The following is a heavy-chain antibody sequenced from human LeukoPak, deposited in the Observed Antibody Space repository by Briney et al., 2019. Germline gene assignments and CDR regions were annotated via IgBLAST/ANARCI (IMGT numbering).Heavy chain of an antibody. J-gene: IGHJ4*02. V-gene: IGHV3-7*01. CDR1: GFTFSSYW. CDR3: ARGRDDFWSGYSYYFDY. D-gene: IGHD3-3*01. CDR2: IKQDGSEK. Sequence: GGSPRLSCAASGFTFSSYWMSWVRQAPGKGLEWVANIKQDGSEKYYVDSVKGRFTNSRDNAKNSLYLQMNSLRAEDTAVYYCARGRDDFWSGYSYYFDYWGQGTLVTVSS.